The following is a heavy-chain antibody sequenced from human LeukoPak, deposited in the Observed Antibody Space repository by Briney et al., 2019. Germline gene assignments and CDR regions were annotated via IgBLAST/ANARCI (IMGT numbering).Heavy chain of an antibody. CDR2: IHHSGST. Sequence: SETLSLTCAVYVGSFSGYYWSWIRQPPGKGLEWIGEIHHSGSTNYNPSLKSRVTISVDTSKNQFSLKLSSVTAADTAVYYCARGSWFGELLAAFDIWGQGTMVTVSS. J-gene: IGHJ3*02. V-gene: IGHV4-34*01. CDR1: VGSFSGYY. CDR3: ARGSWFGELLAAFDI. D-gene: IGHD3-10*01.